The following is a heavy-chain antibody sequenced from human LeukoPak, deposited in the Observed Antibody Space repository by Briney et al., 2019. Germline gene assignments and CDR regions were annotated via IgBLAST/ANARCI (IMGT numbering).Heavy chain of an antibody. CDR1: GGTFSSYA. V-gene: IGHV1-69*04. CDR3: ARGRDYGDNPYYYYGMDV. CDR2: IIPILGIA. Sequence: GASVKVSCKASGGTFSSYAISWVRQAPGQGLEWMGRIIPILGIANYAQKLQGRVTITADKSTSTAYMELSSLRSEDTAVYYCARGRDYGDNPYYYYGMDVWGQGTTVTVSS. D-gene: IGHD4-17*01. J-gene: IGHJ6*02.